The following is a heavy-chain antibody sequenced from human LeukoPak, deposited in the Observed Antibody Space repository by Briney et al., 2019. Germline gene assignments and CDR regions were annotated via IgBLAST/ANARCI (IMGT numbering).Heavy chain of an antibody. D-gene: IGHD2-15*01. CDR1: GYTFTGYY. Sequence: ASVKVSCKASGYTFTGYYMHWVRQDPGQGLEWMGWINPNSGGTNYAQKFQGRVTMTRDTSISTAYMGLSRLRSDDTAVYYCARDLYCSGGSCYNWFDPWGQGTLVTVSS. V-gene: IGHV1-2*02. CDR2: INPNSGGT. J-gene: IGHJ5*02. CDR3: ARDLYCSGGSCYNWFDP.